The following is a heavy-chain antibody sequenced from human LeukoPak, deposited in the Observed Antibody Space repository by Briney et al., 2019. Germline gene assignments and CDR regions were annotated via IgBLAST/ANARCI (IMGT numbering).Heavy chain of an antibody. CDR3: AKELTTVVSPGGKFDY. D-gene: IGHD4-23*01. CDR2: ISGSGGST. CDR1: GFTFSSYA. V-gene: IGHV3-23*01. J-gene: IGHJ4*02. Sequence: GGSLRLSCAASGFTFSSYAMSWARQAPGKGLEWVSAISGSGGSTYYADSVKGRFTISRDNSKNTLYLQMNSLRAEDTAVYYCAKELTTVVSPGGKFDYWGQGTLVTVSS.